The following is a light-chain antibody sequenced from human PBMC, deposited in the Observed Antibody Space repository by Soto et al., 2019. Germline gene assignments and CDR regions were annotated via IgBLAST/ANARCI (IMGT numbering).Light chain of an antibody. CDR2: GAS. V-gene: IGKV3-20*01. Sequence: EIVLTQSPGTLSLSPGERATLSCRASQSVSSSYLGWYQQKPGQAPRLLIYGASGRATGIPDRFSGSGSGIDFTLTISRLEPEDFAVYYCQHYGGSPSFTFGPGTKVDIK. CDR1: QSVSSSY. CDR3: QHYGGSPSFT. J-gene: IGKJ3*01.